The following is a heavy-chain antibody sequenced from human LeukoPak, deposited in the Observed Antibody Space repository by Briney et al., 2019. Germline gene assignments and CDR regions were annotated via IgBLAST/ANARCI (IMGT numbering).Heavy chain of an antibody. V-gene: IGHV1-69*05. CDR3: ARGKKNSYGFNRFDP. D-gene: IGHD5-18*01. J-gene: IGHJ5*02. Sequence: SVKVSCKASGGTFSSYAISWVRQAPGQGLEWMGRIIPIFGTANYAQKFQGRVTITTDESTSTAYMELSSLRSEDTAVYYCARGKKNSYGFNRFDPWGQGTLVTVSS. CDR2: IIPIFGTA. CDR1: GGTFSSYA.